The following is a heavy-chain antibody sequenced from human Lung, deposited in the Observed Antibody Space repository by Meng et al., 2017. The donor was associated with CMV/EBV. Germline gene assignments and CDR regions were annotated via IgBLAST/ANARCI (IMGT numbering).Heavy chain of an antibody. D-gene: IGHD3-3*01. J-gene: IGHJ5*02. CDR2: INPADSNT. Sequence: GGSXRLXCKTSGYAFTTYWVGWVRQKPGKGLEWMGIINPADSNTRYSPSFQGQVTISADKSTSTAYLQWSSLRASDTAMYYCVRGTLRFLEWFEGGWFDPWXQGTPVTVSS. CDR3: VRGTLRFLEWFEGGWFDP. V-gene: IGHV5-51*01. CDR1: GYAFTTYW.